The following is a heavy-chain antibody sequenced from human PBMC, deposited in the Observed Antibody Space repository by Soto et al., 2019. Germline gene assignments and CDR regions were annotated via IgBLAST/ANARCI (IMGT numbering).Heavy chain of an antibody. D-gene: IGHD2-15*01. J-gene: IGHJ5*02. CDR2: MNPNSGNT. CDR3: ARGRYCSGGSCYSGWFDP. Sequence: ASVKVSCKASGYTFTSYDINWVRQATGQGLEWMGWMNPNSGNTGYAQKFQGRVTMTRNTSISTAYMELSSLRSEDTAVYYCARGRYCSGGSCYSGWFDPWGQGTLVTVLL. CDR1: GYTFTSYD. V-gene: IGHV1-8*01.